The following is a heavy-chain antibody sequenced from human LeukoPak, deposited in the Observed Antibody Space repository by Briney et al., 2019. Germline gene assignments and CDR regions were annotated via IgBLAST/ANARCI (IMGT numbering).Heavy chain of an antibody. D-gene: IGHD5-18*01. Sequence: GGSLRLSCAASGFTFDDYAMHWVRHAPGKGLEWVSGISWNSGSIGYADSVKGRFTISRDNAKNSLYLQMNSLRAEDTALYYCAKDIRYSYGLFYFDYWGQGTLVTVSS. CDR3: AKDIRYSYGLFYFDY. CDR2: ISWNSGSI. CDR1: GFTFDDYA. V-gene: IGHV3-9*01. J-gene: IGHJ4*02.